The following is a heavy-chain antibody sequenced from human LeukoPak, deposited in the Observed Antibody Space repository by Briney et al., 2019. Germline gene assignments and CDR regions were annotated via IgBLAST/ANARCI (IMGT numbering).Heavy chain of an antibody. CDR1: GFTFSSYS. CDR3: ARVCSSTSCREGTNWFDP. CDR2: ISSSSSYI. V-gene: IGHV3-21*01. J-gene: IGHJ5*02. Sequence: GGSLRLSCAASGFTFSSYSMNWVRQAPGKGLEWVSSISSSSSYIYYADSVKGRFTISRDNAKNSLYLQMNSLRAEDTAVYYCARVCSSTSCREGTNWFDPWGQGTLVTVSS. D-gene: IGHD2-2*01.